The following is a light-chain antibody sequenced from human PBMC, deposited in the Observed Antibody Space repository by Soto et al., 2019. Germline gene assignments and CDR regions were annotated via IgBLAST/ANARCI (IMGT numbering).Light chain of an antibody. Sequence: QSALTQPPSASGSPGQSVTISCTGTSTDVGGFNYVSWYQQYPGKAPQLMIYEVNKRPSGVPDRFSGSKSGNTASLTISGLQTADEADYYCSSYASSNIDVFGTGTKVTVL. CDR3: SSYASSNIDV. CDR2: EVN. J-gene: IGLJ1*01. V-gene: IGLV2-8*01. CDR1: STDVGGFNY.